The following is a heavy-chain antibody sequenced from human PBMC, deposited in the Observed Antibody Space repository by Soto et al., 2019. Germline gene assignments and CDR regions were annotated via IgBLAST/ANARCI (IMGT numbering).Heavy chain of an antibody. D-gene: IGHD2-15*01. CDR2: IYSGGST. Sequence: EVQLVESGGGLVQPGGSLRLSCAASGFTVSSNYMSWVRQAPGKGLEWVSVIYSGGSTYYADSVKGRFTISRDNSKNTLYLQMNSLRAEDTAVYYCASRYCSGGSCLLRDYYYYYMDVWGQGTTVTVSS. CDR3: ASRYCSGGSCLLRDYYYYYMDV. CDR1: GFTVSSNY. V-gene: IGHV3-66*01. J-gene: IGHJ6*03.